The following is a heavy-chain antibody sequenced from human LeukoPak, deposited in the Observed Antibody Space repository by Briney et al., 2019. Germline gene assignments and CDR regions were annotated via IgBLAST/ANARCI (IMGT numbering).Heavy chain of an antibody. CDR1: GFTFSSYA. CDR3: ARDWSYSARGGNGFDY. V-gene: IGHV3-30*04. J-gene: IGHJ4*02. CDR2: ISYDGSNK. Sequence: GRSLRLSCAASGFTFSSYAMHWVRQAPGKGLEWVAVISYDGSNKYYADSVKGRFTISRDNSKNTLYLQMNSLRAEDTAVYYCARDWSYSARGGNGFDYWGQGTLVTVSS. D-gene: IGHD3-10*01.